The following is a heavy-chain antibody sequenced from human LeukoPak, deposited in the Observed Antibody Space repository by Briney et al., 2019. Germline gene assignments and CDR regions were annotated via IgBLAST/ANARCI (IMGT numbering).Heavy chain of an antibody. Sequence: GXASGFTFSSYGMHWVRQAPGKGLEWVAFIRYDGSNKYYADSVKGGFTIYRDNSKNTLYMQMNSLRGEDTDVCYXXXXXXXXXXXXXYXXYWGQGTLVTVSS. CDR1: GFTFSSYG. CDR3: XXXXXXXXXXXXYXXY. CDR2: IRYDGSNK. V-gene: IGHV3-30*02. J-gene: IGHJ4*02.